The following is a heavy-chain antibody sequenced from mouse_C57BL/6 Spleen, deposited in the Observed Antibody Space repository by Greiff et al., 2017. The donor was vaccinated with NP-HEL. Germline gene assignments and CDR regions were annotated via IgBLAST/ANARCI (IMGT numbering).Heavy chain of an antibody. CDR3: SRRAYYDYDEGVYFGC. Sequence: VQLQQPGAELVKPGASVKLSCKASGYTFTSYWMHWVQQRPGQGLEWIGMIHPNSGSTNYTEKFKSKSTLTVDNSSSTDYMQLSILTSEDSAVYYCSRRAYYDYDEGVYFGCWGKGTTLTVA. V-gene: IGHV1-64*01. CDR1: GYTFTSYW. D-gene: IGHD2-4*01. J-gene: IGHJ2*01. CDR2: IHPNSGST.